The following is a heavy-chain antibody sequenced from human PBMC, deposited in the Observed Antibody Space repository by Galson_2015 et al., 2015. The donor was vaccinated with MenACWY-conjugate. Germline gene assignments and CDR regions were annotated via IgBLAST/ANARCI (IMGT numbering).Heavy chain of an antibody. CDR1: GFTFSSYW. CDR3: ARDNYYFDY. CDR2: IKQDGSEK. J-gene: IGHJ4*02. Sequence: SLRLSCAASGFTFSSYWRSWVRQAPGKGLEWVANIKQDGSEKYYVDSVKGRFTISRDNAKNSLYLQMNSLRAEDTAVYYCARDNYYFDYWGQGTLVTVSS. D-gene: IGHD1-1*01. V-gene: IGHV3-7*03.